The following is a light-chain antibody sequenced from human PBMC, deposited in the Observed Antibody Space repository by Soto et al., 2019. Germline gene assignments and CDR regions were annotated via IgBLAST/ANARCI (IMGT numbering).Light chain of an antibody. CDR3: QQYSKWYT. Sequence: EIVMTQSPATLSVSPGERATLSCRASQSVSSNLAWYQQKPGQAPRLLIYGASTRATGIPARFSGSGSGIEFTLTISSLQSEDFAVYHCQQYSKWYTFGQGTKLEIK. V-gene: IGKV3-15*01. CDR2: GAS. CDR1: QSVSSN. J-gene: IGKJ2*01.